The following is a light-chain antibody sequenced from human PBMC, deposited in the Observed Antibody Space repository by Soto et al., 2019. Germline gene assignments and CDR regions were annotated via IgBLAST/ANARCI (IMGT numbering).Light chain of an antibody. J-gene: IGLJ2*01. Sequence: QSALAQPRSVSGSPGQSVTISCTGTSSDVGGYDYVSWYQQHPGKAPRVIISDVTKRPSGGPDRFSASKSGNTASLTISGLLAEDEAAYYCCSYSGTYPVVFGGGPKLTVL. V-gene: IGLV2-11*01. CDR3: CSYSGTYPVV. CDR1: SSDVGGYDY. CDR2: DVT.